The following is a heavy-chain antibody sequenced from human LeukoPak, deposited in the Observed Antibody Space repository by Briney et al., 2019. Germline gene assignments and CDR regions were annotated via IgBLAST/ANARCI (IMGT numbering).Heavy chain of an antibody. D-gene: IGHD6-13*01. J-gene: IGHJ5*02. CDR2: ISSSSSYT. CDR1: GFTFSDYY. V-gene: IGHV3-11*05. CDR3: ARDAGYSSSWYRGKFDP. Sequence: GESLRLSCAASGFTFSDYYMSWIRQAPGKGLEWVSYISSSSSYTNYADSVKGRFTISRDNAKNSLYLQMNSLRAEDTAVYYCARDAGYSSSWYRGKFDPWGQGTLVTVSS.